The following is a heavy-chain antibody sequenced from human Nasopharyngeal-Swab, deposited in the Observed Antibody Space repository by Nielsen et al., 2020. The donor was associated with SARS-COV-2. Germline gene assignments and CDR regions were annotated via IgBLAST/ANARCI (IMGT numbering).Heavy chain of an antibody. D-gene: IGHD1-26*01. CDR3: ARVKWELLTVSFDI. CDR2: ISSSSSTI. CDR1: GFTFSSYS. J-gene: IGHJ3*02. V-gene: IGHV3-48*02. Sequence: GESLKISCAASGFTFSSYSMNWVRQAPGKGLEWVSYISSSSSTIYYADSVKGRFTISRDNAKNSLYLQMNSLRDEDTAVYYCARVKWELLTVSFDIWGQGTMVTVSS.